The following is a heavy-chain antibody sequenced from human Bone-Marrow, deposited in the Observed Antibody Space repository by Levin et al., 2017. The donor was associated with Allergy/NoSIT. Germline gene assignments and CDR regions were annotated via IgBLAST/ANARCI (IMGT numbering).Heavy chain of an antibody. D-gene: IGHD4-17*01. CDR2: MSGSGANT. J-gene: IGHJ4*02. Sequence: GGSLRLSCAASGFTFSSYAMSWVRQAPGKGLEWVSAMSGSGANTYYADSVKGRFTISRDNSKNTLYLQMNSLRAEDTAVYYCAKGKYGDYAGDYWGQGTLVTVSS. CDR3: AKGKYGDYAGDY. CDR1: GFTFSSYA. V-gene: IGHV3-23*01.